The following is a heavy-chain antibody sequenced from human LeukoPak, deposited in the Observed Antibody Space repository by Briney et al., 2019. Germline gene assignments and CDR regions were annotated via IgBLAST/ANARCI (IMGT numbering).Heavy chain of an antibody. J-gene: IGHJ4*02. CDR2: ISAGGGST. D-gene: IGHD3-10*01. CDR3: AKSPYYGSGSYQVY. V-gene: IGHV3-23*01. CDR1: GFTFSSYA. Sequence: PGGSLRLSCAASGFTFSSYAMTWVRQAPGKGLEWVSAISAGGGSTYYADSVRGRFTISRDNSKNTLYLQLNSLRAEDTAVYYCAKSPYYGSGSYQVYWGQGTLVTVSS.